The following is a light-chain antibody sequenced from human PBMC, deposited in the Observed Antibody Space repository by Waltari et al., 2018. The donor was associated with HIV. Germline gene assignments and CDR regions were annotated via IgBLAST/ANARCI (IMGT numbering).Light chain of an antibody. V-gene: IGKV3-20*01. CDR2: GAS. Sequence: EIVLTQSPGTLSLSPGERATLSCRASQSIISNYLAWYQQKPGQAPRLLIYGASSRATGIPGRFSGSGSVTDFTLTISRLEPEDFAVYYCQQYGSSPWTFGQGTKVEIK. CDR3: QQYGSSPWT. J-gene: IGKJ1*01. CDR1: QSIISNY.